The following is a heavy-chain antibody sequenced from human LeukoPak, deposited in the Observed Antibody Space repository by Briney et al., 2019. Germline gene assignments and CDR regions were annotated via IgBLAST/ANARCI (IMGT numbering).Heavy chain of an antibody. CDR3: GRAFPPLRTSSAGDL. CDR1: GFSFSDYD. D-gene: IGHD3-16*01. CDR2: ISGRSSHV. V-gene: IGHV3-21*01. Sequence: GGSLRLSCSASGFSFSDYDMNWVRQAPGKGLEWVSAISGRSSHVYYGESVKGRFTISRDNAKNSLYLQLDSLGVEDTAVYYCGRAFPPLRTSSAGDLWGQGTLVTVSS. J-gene: IGHJ1*01.